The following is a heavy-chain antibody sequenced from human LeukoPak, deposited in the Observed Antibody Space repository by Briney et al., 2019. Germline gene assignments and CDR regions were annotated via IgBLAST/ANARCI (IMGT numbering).Heavy chain of an antibody. Sequence: SETLSLTCAVYGGSFSSYYWSWIRQPAGKGLEWIGEINHSGSTNYNPSLKSRVTISVDTSKNQFSLKLSSVTAADTAMYYCARGWGSAMIRGLAGDSWGQGTLVTVSS. CDR1: GGSFSSYY. D-gene: IGHD3-10*01. CDR2: INHSGST. CDR3: ARGWGSAMIRGLAGDS. V-gene: IGHV4-34*01. J-gene: IGHJ5*02.